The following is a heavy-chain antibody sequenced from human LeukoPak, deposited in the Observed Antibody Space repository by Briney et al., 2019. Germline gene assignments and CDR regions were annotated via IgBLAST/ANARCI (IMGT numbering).Heavy chain of an antibody. CDR2: INPSGGST. V-gene: IGHV1-46*01. J-gene: IGHJ4*02. D-gene: IGHD5-24*01. CDR3: ARDGEISEWLQFIAY. CDR1: GYTFTSYY. Sequence: ASVKVSCKASGYTFTSYYMHWVRQAPGQGLEWMGIINPSGGSTSYAQKFQGRVTMTRDTSTSTVYMELSSLRSEDTAVYYCARDGEISEWLQFIAYWGQGTLVTVSS.